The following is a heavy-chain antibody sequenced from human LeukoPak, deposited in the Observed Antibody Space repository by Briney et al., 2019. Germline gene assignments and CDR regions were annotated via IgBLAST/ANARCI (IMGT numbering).Heavy chain of an antibody. J-gene: IGHJ3*02. D-gene: IGHD3-10*01. CDR2: IYYSGST. V-gene: IGHV4-59*08. CDR3: ARKVTMVRGVIKDAFDI. CDR1: GGSISSYY. Sequence: SETLSLTCTVSGGSISSYYWSWIRQPPGKGLEWIGYIYYSGSTNYSPSLKSRVTISVDTSKNQFSLKLSSVTAADTAVYYCARKVTMVRGVIKDAFDIWGQGTMVTVSS.